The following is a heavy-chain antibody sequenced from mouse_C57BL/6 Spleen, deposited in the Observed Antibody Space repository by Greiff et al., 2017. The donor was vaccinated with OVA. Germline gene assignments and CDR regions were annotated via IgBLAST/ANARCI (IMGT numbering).Heavy chain of an antibody. CDR3: TRCPYSKAYYAMDY. CDR1: GYTFTSYW. D-gene: IGHD2-5*01. J-gene: IGHJ4*01. V-gene: IGHV1-5*01. Sequence: EVQLQQSGTVLARPGASVKMSCKTSGYTFTSYWMHWVKQRPGQGLEWIGAISPGNSDTSYNQKFKGKAKLTAVTSASTAYMELSSLTNEDSAVYYCTRCPYSKAYYAMDYWGQGTSVTVSS. CDR2: ISPGNSDT.